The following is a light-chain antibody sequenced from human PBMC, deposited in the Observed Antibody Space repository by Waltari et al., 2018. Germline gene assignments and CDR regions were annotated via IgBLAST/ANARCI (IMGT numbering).Light chain of an antibody. CDR1: SSDVGTYNY. J-gene: IGLJ2*01. V-gene: IGLV2-14*03. Sequence: QSALTQPASVSGSPGQSITISCTGTSSDVGTYNYVSWYQQHPGKTPKLIIFDVSIRHSWVSSHFSGSKSGNTASLTISGLQAEDEADYYCSSYISSSTLELFGGGTSLTVL. CDR3: SSYISSSTLEL. CDR2: DVS.